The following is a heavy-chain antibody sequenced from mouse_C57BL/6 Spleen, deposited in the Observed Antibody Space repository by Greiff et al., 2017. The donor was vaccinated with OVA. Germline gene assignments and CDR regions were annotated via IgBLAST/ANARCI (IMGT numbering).Heavy chain of an antibody. D-gene: IGHD3-2*02. J-gene: IGHJ4*01. CDR1: GYAFTNYL. CDR3: ARKDSSGAMDY. Sequence: QVQLQQSGAELVRPGTSVKVSCKASGYAFTNYLIEWVKQRPGQGLVWIGVIIPGSGGTNYNEKFKGKATLTADKSSSTDYMQLSSLTSEDAAVYYCARKDSSGAMDYWGQGTSVTVSS. V-gene: IGHV1-54*01. CDR2: IIPGSGGT.